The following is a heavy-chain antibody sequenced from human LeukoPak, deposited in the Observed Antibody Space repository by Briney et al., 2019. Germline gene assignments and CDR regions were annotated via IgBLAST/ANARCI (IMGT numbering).Heavy chain of an antibody. J-gene: IGHJ4*02. CDR1: GGSFSGYY. V-gene: IGHV4-34*01. CDR2: INHSGST. CDR3: ARALDIAAAGVDY. D-gene: IGHD6-13*01. Sequence: PSETLSLTCAVYGGSFSGYYWSWIRQPPGKGLEWIGEINHSGSTNYNPSLKSRVTISVDTSKNQFSLKLSSVTAADTAVYYCARALDIAAAGVDYWGQGTLVTVSS.